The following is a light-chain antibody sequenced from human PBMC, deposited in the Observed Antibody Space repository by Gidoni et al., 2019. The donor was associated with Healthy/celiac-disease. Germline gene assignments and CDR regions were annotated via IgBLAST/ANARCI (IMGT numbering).Light chain of an antibody. CDR3: QQYGSSPRT. CDR1: QSVSSSY. V-gene: IGKV3-20*01. J-gene: IGKJ1*01. CDR2: GAS. Sequence: EIVLKQSQGTLSLSPGERATLSCRASQSVSSSYLAWYQQKPGQAPRLLIYGASSRATGIPDRFSGSGSGTDFTLTISRLEPEDFAVYYCQQYGSSPRTFGQGTKVEIK.